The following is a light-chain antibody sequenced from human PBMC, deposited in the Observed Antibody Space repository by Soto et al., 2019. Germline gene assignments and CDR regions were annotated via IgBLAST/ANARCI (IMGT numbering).Light chain of an antibody. J-gene: IGKJ2*01. Sequence: EIVLTQSPGTLSLSTGERATLSCRASQSVRNNYLAWYQQKAGQAPRLLIYGASSRATGIPDRFSGSGSGTDFTLTISRLDPDDFSVYFCEQYNGPPFTFGQGTKLQV. V-gene: IGKV3-20*01. CDR3: EQYNGPPFT. CDR2: GAS. CDR1: QSVRNNY.